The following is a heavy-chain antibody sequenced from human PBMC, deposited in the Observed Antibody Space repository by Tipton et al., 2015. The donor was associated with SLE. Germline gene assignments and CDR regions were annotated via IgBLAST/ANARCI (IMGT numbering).Heavy chain of an antibody. CDR2: VYDIDST. J-gene: IGHJ5*02. D-gene: IGHD1-26*01. CDR1: GASISSYY. V-gene: IGHV4-59*01. Sequence: TLSLTCTVSGASISSYYWSWVRQPPGKGLEWIGYVYDIDSTNYNPSLKSRVTISLDPSKNQFSLKLSSVTAADTAVYYCARGTPFMEWERNWFDPWGQGTLVTVSP. CDR3: ARGTPFMEWERNWFDP.